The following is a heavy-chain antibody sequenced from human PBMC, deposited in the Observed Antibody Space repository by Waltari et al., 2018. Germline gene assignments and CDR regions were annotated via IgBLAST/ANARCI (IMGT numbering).Heavy chain of an antibody. Sequence: QLQLQESGPGLVKPSDTLALTCTVCGGSISSSSYYWGWIRQPPGKGPVWIGSIYYSGSTYYNPSLKSRVTISVDTSKNQFSLKLSSVTAADTAVYYCASGDCSGGSCYGYYYYYGMDVWGQGTTVTVSS. CDR3: ASGDCSGGSCYGYYYYYGMDV. D-gene: IGHD2-15*01. CDR1: GGSISSSSYY. V-gene: IGHV4-39*07. J-gene: IGHJ6*02. CDR2: IYYSGST.